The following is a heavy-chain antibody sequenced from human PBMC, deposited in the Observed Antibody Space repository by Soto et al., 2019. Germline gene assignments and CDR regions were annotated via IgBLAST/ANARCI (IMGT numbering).Heavy chain of an antibody. D-gene: IGHD6-13*01. Sequence: PGGSLRLSCAASGSTFSSYAMSWVRQAPGKGLEWVSAISGSGGSTYYADSVKGRFTISRDNSKNTLYLQMNSLRAEDTAVYYCAKDKGSSSWSDYFDYWGQGTLVTVSS. V-gene: IGHV3-23*01. CDR1: GSTFSSYA. CDR2: ISGSGGST. CDR3: AKDKGSSSWSDYFDY. J-gene: IGHJ4*02.